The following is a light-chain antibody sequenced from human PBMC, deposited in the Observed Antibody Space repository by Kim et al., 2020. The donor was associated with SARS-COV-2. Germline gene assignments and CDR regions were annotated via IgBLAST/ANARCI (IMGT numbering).Light chain of an antibody. Sequence: DIVMTQSPDSLAVSLGERATINCKSSQSLLYSSDNKDYLAWYQQKPGQPPKLLFYWASTRNSGVPDRFSGSGSGPDFTLTISSLEAEDVAAYYCQQYYDTPRTFGQGTKLEI. CDR2: WAS. J-gene: IGKJ2*02. V-gene: IGKV4-1*01. CDR3: QQYYDTPRT. CDR1: QSLLYSSDNKDY.